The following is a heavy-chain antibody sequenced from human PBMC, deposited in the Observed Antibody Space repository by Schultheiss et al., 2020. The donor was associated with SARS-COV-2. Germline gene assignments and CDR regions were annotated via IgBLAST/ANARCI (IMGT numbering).Heavy chain of an antibody. CDR2: MYQSGST. CDR3: ARWEYFDY. Sequence: SETLSLTCAVSGYSITGGYYWGWIRQPPGKGLEWIATMYQSGSTYYNPSLESRVTMSVDTSKKQFSLKLSSVTAADTAVYYCARWEYFDYWGQGILVTVSS. V-gene: IGHV4-38-2*01. D-gene: IGHD1-26*01. CDR1: GYSITGGYY. J-gene: IGHJ4*02.